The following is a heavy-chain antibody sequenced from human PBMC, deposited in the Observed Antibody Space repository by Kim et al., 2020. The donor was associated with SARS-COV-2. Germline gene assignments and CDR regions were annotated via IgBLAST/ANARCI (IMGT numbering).Heavy chain of an antibody. J-gene: IGHJ6*02. V-gene: IGHV1-69*13. CDR2: IIPIFGTA. CDR1: GGTFSSYA. D-gene: IGHD3-9*01. Sequence: SVKVSCKASGGTFSSYAISWVRQAPGQGLEWMGGIIPIFGTANYAQKFQGRVTITADESTSTAYMELSSLRSEDTAVYYCASHDILPDYYYYGMDVWGQGTTVTVSS. CDR3: ASHDILPDYYYYGMDV.